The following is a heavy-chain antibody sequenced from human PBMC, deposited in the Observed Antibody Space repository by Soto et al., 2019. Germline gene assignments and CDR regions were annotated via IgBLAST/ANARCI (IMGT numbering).Heavy chain of an antibody. CDR1: GGSFSSYY. CDR2: IYYSGST. J-gene: IGHJ6*02. V-gene: IGHV4-59*12. CDR3: ASVRGGYYYAMDV. Sequence: SETLSLTCTVSGGSFSSYYWSWIRQPPGKGLEWIGYIYYSGSTNYNPSLKSRVTISVDTSKNQFSLKLSSVTAADTAVYYCASVRGGYYYAMDVWGQGTTVTVSS. D-gene: IGHD3-10*02.